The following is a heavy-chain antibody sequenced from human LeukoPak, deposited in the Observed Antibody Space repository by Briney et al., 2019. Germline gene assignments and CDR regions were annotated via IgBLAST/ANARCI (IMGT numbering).Heavy chain of an antibody. CDR1: GFTFSSYW. D-gene: IGHD3-22*01. CDR2: IKQDGSEK. CDR3: VNYYDSSGYYY. V-gene: IGHV3-7*01. Sequence: GGSLRLSCAASGFTFSSYWMSWVRQAPGKGLEWVANIKQDGSEKYYVDSVKGRLTISRDNAKNSLYLQMNSLRAEDTAVYYCVNYYDSSGYYYWGQGTLVTVSS. J-gene: IGHJ4*02.